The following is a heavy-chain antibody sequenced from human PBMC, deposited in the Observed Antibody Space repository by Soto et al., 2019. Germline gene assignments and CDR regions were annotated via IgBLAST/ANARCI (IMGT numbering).Heavy chain of an antibody. D-gene: IGHD6-13*01. CDR2: IWYDGSNK. V-gene: IGHV3-33*01. Sequence: QVQLVESGGGVVQPGRSLRLSCAASGFTFSSYGMHWVRQAPGKGLEWVAVIWYDGSNKYYADSVKGRFTISRDNSKNTLYLQLNSLRAEDTAVYYCGRDNSSSWYGQTNWFDPWGQGTLFTVSS. CDR3: GRDNSSSWYGQTNWFDP. CDR1: GFTFSSYG. J-gene: IGHJ5*02.